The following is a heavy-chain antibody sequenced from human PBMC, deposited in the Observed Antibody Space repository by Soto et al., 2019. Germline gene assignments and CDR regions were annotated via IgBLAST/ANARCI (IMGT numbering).Heavy chain of an antibody. CDR3: ARYSSSWYFYFDY. CDR1: GGSISSGGYY. CDR2: IYYSGST. D-gene: IGHD6-13*01. J-gene: IGHJ4*02. Sequence: SETLSLTCTVSGGSISSGGYYWSWIRQHPGKGLEWIGYIYYSGSTYYNPSLKSRVTISVDTSKNQFSLKLSSVTAADTAVYYCARYSSSWYFYFDYWGQGTLVTVSS. V-gene: IGHV4-31*02.